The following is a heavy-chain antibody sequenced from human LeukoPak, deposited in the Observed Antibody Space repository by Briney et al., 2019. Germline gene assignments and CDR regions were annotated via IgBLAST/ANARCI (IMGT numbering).Heavy chain of an antibody. V-gene: IGHV1-46*01. CDR3: ANLYGRLGELSN. J-gene: IGHJ4*02. CDR1: GYTFTSYY. CDR2: INPSGGST. Sequence: GASVKVSCKASGYTFTSYYMHWVRQAPGQGLEWMGIINPSGGSTSYAQKFQGRVTMTRDTSTSTVYMELSRLRSDDTAVYYCANLYGRLGELSNWGQGTLVTVSS. D-gene: IGHD3-16*02.